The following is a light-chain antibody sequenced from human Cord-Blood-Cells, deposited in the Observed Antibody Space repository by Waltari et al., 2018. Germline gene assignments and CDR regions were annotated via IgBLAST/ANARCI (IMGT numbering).Light chain of an antibody. J-gene: IGKJ4*01. CDR2: AAS. V-gene: IGKV1-8*01. Sequence: AIRMTQSPSSLPAPTGDRVPITCRASQGISSYLDWYQQKPGKAPKLLIYAASTLQSGVPSRFSGSGSGTDFTLTISCLQSEDFATYYCQQYYSYPLTFGGGTKVEIK. CDR1: QGISSY. CDR3: QQYYSYPLT.